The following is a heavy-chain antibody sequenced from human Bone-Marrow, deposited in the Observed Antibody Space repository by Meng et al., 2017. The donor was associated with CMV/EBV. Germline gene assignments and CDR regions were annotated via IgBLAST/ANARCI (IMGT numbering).Heavy chain of an antibody. V-gene: IGHV3-21*01. CDR1: GFTFSYSS. D-gene: IGHD2-2*01. CDR2: ISSSSSYI. J-gene: IGHJ6*02. Sequence: GESLKISCAASGFTFSYSSMNWVRQAPGKGLEWVSSISSSSSYIYYADSVKGRFTISRDNAKNSLYLQMNSLRAEDTAVYYCASPYCSSTSCYHYYYGMDVWGQGTTVTVSS. CDR3: ASPYCSSTSCYHYYYGMDV.